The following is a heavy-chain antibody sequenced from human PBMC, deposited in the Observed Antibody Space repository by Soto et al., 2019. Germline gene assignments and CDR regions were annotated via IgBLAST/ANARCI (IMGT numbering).Heavy chain of an antibody. CDR1: GGSTNSRSDY. CDR2: VYYSGST. CDR3: ARQPRGPGYGERGLYFDY. D-gene: IGHD3-16*01. V-gene: IGHV4-39*01. J-gene: IGHJ4*02. Sequence: SETLSLTFTVSGGSTNSRSDYWGWIRQPPGKGLEWIGSVYYSGSTHNNPSLQSRVTISVDTSRNQFSLNLISVTAADTAVYFCARQPRGPGYGERGLYFDYWGQGTLVTVSS.